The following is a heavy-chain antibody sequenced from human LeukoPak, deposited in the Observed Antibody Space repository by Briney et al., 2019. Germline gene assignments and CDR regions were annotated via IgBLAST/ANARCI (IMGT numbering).Heavy chain of an antibody. J-gene: IGHJ4*02. CDR1: GITLSNYG. CDR2: LSGSGGGT. V-gene: IGHV3-23*01. D-gene: IGHD3-10*01. Sequence: GGSLRLSCAVSGITLSNYGMSWVRQAPGKGLEWVAGLSGSGGGTNYADSVQGRFTISRDNPKNTLYLQMSSLRAEDTAVCFCAKRGVVIRVFLVGFHKEAYYFDSWGQGALVTVSS. CDR3: AKRGVVIRVFLVGFHKEAYYFDS.